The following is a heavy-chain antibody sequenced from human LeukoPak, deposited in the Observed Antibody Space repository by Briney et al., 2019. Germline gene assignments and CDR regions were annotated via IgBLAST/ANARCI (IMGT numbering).Heavy chain of an antibody. J-gene: IGHJ5*02. CDR3: AREPTLLWFGVTYNWFDP. V-gene: IGHV4-59*12. CDR2: IYYTGST. Sequence: PSETLSLTCTASGGSISSYYWSWIRQPPGKRREWIGYIYYTGSTNYNPSLKSRVTMSVDTSKNQFSLKLSSVTAADTAVYYCAREPTLLWFGVTYNWFDPWGQGTLVTVSS. D-gene: IGHD3-10*01. CDR1: GGSISSYY.